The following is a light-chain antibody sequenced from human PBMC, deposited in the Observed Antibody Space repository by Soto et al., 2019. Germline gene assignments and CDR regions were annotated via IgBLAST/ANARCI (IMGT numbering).Light chain of an antibody. Sequence: EIVLTPSPGTLSLSPGERATLSCRASQSVSSSYLAWYQQKPGQAPRLLIYGASSRATGIPDRFSGSGSGTDLTLAISRLEPEDFAVYYCQQYGSSPLITFGQGTRLEIK. J-gene: IGKJ5*01. V-gene: IGKV3-20*01. CDR1: QSVSSSY. CDR2: GAS. CDR3: QQYGSSPLIT.